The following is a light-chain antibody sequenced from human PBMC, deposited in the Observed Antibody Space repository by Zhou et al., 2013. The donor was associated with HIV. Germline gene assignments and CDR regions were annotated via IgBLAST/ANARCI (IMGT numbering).Light chain of an antibody. CDR1: QDINTW. CDR2: TAS. CDR3: QQSKSIPLT. J-gene: IGKJ4*01. Sequence: DIQMTQSPSFVSASVGDRVTITCRASQDINTWLAWYQQKPGEAPKLLIYTASNLQWGVPSRFSGGGYGTQFTLTINSLQAEDSATYYCQQSKSIPLTFGGGTKVEDQT. V-gene: IGKV1-12*01.